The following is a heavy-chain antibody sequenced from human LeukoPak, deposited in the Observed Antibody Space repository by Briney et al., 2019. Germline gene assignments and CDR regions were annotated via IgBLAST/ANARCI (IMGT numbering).Heavy chain of an antibody. D-gene: IGHD3-16*01. Sequence: SETLSLTRTVSGGSISSGGYYWSWIRQHPGKGLEWIGYIYYSGSTYYNPSLKSRVTISVDTSKNQFSLKLSSVTAADTAVYYCASHVSGDYYYYYMDVWGKGTTVTVSS. J-gene: IGHJ6*03. CDR2: IYYSGST. V-gene: IGHV4-31*03. CDR1: GGSISSGGYY. CDR3: ASHVSGDYYYYYMDV.